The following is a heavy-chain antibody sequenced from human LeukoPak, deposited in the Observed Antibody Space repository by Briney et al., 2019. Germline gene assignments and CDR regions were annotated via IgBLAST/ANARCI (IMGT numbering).Heavy chain of an antibody. CDR2: INPSGGST. V-gene: IGHV1-46*03. CDR3: ARDYDILTGALDY. J-gene: IGHJ4*02. CDR1: GYTFTSYY. Sequence: ASVKVPCKASGYTFTSYYMHWVRQAPGQGLEWMGIINPSGGSTSYAQKFQGRVTMTRDTSTSIVYMELSSLRFEDTAVYYCARDYDILTGALDYWGQGTLVTVSS. D-gene: IGHD3-9*01.